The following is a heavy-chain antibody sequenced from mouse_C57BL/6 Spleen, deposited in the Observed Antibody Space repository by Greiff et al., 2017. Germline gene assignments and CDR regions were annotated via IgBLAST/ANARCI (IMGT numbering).Heavy chain of an antibody. Sequence: VQLQQPGAELVKPGASVKLSCKASGYTFTSYWMHWVKQRPGQGLEWIGMIHPTSGSTNYNEKFKSKDTLTVDKSSSTAYMQLSSLTSEDSAVYYCARSLFYDGCYEDYWGQGTLVTVSA. V-gene: IGHV1-64*01. J-gene: IGHJ3*01. CDR1: GYTFTSYW. D-gene: IGHD2-3*01. CDR2: IHPTSGST. CDR3: ARSLFYDGCYEDY.